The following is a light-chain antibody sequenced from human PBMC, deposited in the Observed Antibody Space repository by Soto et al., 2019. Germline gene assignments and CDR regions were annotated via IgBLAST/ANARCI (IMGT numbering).Light chain of an antibody. CDR3: SSYAGSNNYV. CDR1: SSDVGGYNY. J-gene: IGLJ1*01. V-gene: IGLV2-8*01. CDR2: EVS. Sequence: QSARTQPPSASGSPGQSVTISCTGTSSDVGGYNYVSWYQQHPGKAPKLMIYEVSKRPSGVPDRFSGSTSGNTASLTVSGLQAEDEADYYCSSYAGSNNYVFGTGTKVTVL.